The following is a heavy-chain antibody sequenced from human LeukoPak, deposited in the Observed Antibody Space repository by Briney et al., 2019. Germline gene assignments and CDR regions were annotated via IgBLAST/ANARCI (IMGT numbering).Heavy chain of an antibody. Sequence: SVKVSCKASGGTFSSYAISWVRQAPGQGLEWMGGIISIFGTANYAQKFQGRVTTTTDESTSTAYMELSSLRSEDTAVYYCALRYFDWLPPSAAFDIWGQGTMVTVSS. CDR3: ALRYFDWLPPSAAFDI. CDR2: IISIFGTA. D-gene: IGHD3-9*01. V-gene: IGHV1-69*05. CDR1: GGTFSSYA. J-gene: IGHJ3*02.